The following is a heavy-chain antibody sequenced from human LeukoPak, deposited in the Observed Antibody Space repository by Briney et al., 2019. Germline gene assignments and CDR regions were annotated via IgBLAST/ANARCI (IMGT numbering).Heavy chain of an antibody. D-gene: IGHD2-2*01. Sequence: ASVKVSCKASGYTFTGYYMHWVRQAPGQGLEWRGWINPNSGGTNYAQKFQGRVTMTRDTSISTAYMELSRLRSDDTAVYYCARTSQGYQLLYWFDPWGQGTLVTVSS. J-gene: IGHJ5*02. CDR2: INPNSGGT. CDR3: ARTSQGYQLLYWFDP. V-gene: IGHV1-2*02. CDR1: GYTFTGYY.